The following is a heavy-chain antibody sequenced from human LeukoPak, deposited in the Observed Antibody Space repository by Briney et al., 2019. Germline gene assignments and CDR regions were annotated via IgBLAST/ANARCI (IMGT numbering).Heavy chain of an antibody. CDR2: IYYSGST. CDR3: ARRSVGESSDVFDI. Sequence: SETLSLTCTVSGGSIGSSSYYWGWIRQPPGKGLEWIGSIYYSGSTYYNPSLKSRVTISVDTSKNQFSLKLSSVTAADTAVYYCARRSVGESSDVFDIWGQGTMVTVSS. J-gene: IGHJ3*02. V-gene: IGHV4-39*07. D-gene: IGHD1-26*01. CDR1: GGSIGSSSYY.